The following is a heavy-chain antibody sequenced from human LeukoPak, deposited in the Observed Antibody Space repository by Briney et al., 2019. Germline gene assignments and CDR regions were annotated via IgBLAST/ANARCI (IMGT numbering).Heavy chain of an antibody. J-gene: IGHJ4*02. CDR3: AKPSPHCTNGVCYWGYYFDY. CDR1: GYTLTELS. V-gene: IGHV1-24*01. CDR2: FDPEDGET. D-gene: IGHD2-8*01. Sequence: ASVKVSCKVSGYTLTELSMHWVRQAPGKGLEWMGGFDPEDGETIYAQKFQGRVTMTEDTSTDTAYMELSSLRSEDTAVYYCAKPSPHCTNGVCYWGYYFDYWGQGTLVTVSS.